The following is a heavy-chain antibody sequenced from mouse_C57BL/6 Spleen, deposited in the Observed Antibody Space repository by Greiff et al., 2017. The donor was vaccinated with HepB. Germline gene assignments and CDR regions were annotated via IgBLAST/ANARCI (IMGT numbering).Heavy chain of an antibody. Sequence: QVQLQQSGAELVRPGASVTLSCKASGYTFTDYEMHWVKQTPVHGLEWIGAIDPETGGTAYNQKFKGKAILTADKSSSTAYMELHSLTSEDSAVYYCTRYHSNYFDYWGQGTTLTVSS. J-gene: IGHJ2*01. CDR3: TRYHSNYFDY. V-gene: IGHV1-15*01. CDR1: GYTFTDYE. D-gene: IGHD2-5*01. CDR2: IDPETGGT.